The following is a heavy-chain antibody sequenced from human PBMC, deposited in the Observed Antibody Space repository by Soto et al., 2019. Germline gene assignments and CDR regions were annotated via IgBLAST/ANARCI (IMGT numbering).Heavy chain of an antibody. Sequence: ASVKVSCKASGYTFTGYYMHWVRQAPGQGLEWMGWINPNSGGTNYAQKFQGRVTMTRDTSISTAYMELSRLRSEDTAVYYCASEPFFRLVVGRNWLDPSRKGPVGTV. CDR3: ASEPFFRLVVGRNWLDP. D-gene: IGHD6-6*01. CDR1: GYTFTGYY. J-gene: IGHJ5*02. CDR2: INPNSGGT. V-gene: IGHV1-2*02.